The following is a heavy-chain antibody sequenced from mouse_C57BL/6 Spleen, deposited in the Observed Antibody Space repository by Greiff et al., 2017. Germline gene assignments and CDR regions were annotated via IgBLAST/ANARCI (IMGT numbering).Heavy chain of an antibody. Sequence: QVQLQQPGAELVRPGSSVKLSCKASGYTFTSYWMDWVKQRPGQGLEWIGNIYPSDSETHYNQKFKDKATLTVDKSSSTAYMHLSSLTSDDSAVYYCARPAQGAWFAYWGQGTLVTVSA. V-gene: IGHV1-61*01. CDR3: ARPAQGAWFAY. CDR1: GYTFTSYW. CDR2: IYPSDSET. D-gene: IGHD3-2*02. J-gene: IGHJ3*01.